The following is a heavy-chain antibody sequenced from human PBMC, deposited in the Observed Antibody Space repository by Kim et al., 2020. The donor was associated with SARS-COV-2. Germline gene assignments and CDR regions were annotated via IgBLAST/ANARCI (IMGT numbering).Heavy chain of an antibody. J-gene: IGHJ4*02. D-gene: IGHD6-19*01. Sequence: GGSLRLSCAASGFTFDDYAMHWVRQAPGKGLEWVSLISGDGGSTYYADSVKGRFTISRDNSKNSLYLQMNSLRTEDTALYYCAKDSPPSAVAGPGSFDYWGQGTLVTVSS. CDR3: AKDSPPSAVAGPGSFDY. V-gene: IGHV3-43*02. CDR2: ISGDGGST. CDR1: GFTFDDYA.